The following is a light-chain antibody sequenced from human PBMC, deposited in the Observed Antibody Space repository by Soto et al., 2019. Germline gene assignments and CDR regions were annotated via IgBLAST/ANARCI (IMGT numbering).Light chain of an antibody. CDR1: QTISSGY. J-gene: IGKJ5*01. CDR3: QQYVSTPYT. Sequence: DIVLTQSPGTLSLSPGEGAPLSCRASQTISSGYLVWYQQKPGQAPRVVIYGASSRATGIPDRFSGSGSGTDFTLTISRLEPEDFAVYYCQQYVSTPYTFGQGTRLEIK. CDR2: GAS. V-gene: IGKV3-20*01.